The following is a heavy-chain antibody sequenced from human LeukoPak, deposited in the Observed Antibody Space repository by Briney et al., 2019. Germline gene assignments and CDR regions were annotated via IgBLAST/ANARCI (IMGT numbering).Heavy chain of an antibody. J-gene: IGHJ4*02. CDR2: ISAYNGHT. D-gene: IGHD3-9*01. V-gene: IGHV1-18*01. Sequence: AASVKVSCKASNYTFSTYGISWMRQAPGQGLEWMGWISAYNGHTYYVQKFRDRMTMTTDTSTSTAYLELRSLTSDDTAVYYCARSPPTGYLYYFDYWGQGTLVTVSS. CDR1: NYTFSTYG. CDR3: ARSPPTGYLYYFDY.